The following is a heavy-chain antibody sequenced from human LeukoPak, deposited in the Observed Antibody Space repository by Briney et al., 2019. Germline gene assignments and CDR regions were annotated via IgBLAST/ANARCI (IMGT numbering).Heavy chain of an antibody. J-gene: IGHJ4*02. CDR2: IIPIFVTA. Sequence: SVKVSCKASGGTFTSYAISWVPQAPGQGLEWMGRIIPIFVTANYAQKFQGRVTITTAQSTSTAYLELSNRRSADTAVYYCAGQDIVVVPAAFDYWGQGTLVTVSS. CDR3: AGQDIVVVPAAFDY. V-gene: IGHV1-69*05. D-gene: IGHD2-2*01. CDR1: GGTFTSYA.